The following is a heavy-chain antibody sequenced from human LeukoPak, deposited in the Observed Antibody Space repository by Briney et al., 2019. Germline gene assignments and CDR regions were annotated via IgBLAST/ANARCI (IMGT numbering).Heavy chain of an antibody. CDR1: GFTFSSYA. CDR3: AKVDSGWFDY. V-gene: IGHV3-23*01. CDR2: ISGSGGST. J-gene: IGHJ4*02. Sequence: PGGSLRLSCAASGFTFSSYAMSWVRQAPGKELEWVSAISGSGGSTYYADSVKDRLTISRDNSKNTLYLQMNSLRAEDTAVYYCAKVDSGWFDYWGQGTLVTVSS. D-gene: IGHD6-19*01.